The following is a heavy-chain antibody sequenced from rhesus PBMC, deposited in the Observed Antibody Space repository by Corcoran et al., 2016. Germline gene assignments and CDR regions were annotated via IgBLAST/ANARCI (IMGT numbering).Heavy chain of an antibody. D-gene: IGHD6-25*01. CDR1: GYSISSGYY. J-gene: IGHJ3*01. Sequence: QVQLQESGPGLVKPSETPSLTCAVSGYSISSGYYCGWIRQPPGKGLEYIGYISGISGSTYYNPSLKSRVTISKDTSKNQFALKLSSVTAADTAVYYCARDLGEAAAYAFDFWGQGLRVTVSS. CDR2: ISGISGST. V-gene: IGHV4-99*02. CDR3: ARDLGEAAAYAFDF.